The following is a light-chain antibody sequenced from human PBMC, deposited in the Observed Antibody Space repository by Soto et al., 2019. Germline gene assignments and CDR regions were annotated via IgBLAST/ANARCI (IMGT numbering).Light chain of an antibody. CDR1: QSFSGTY. CDR2: GTS. CDR3: QQYGSSRA. V-gene: IGKV3-20*01. J-gene: IGKJ1*01. Sequence: EIVLTQSPGTLSLSPGERATLSCRASQSFSGTYLAWYQQKPGQAPRLLIYGTSSRATGIPDRFSGSGSGTDFTLTISRLEPEDFAVYYCQQYGSSRAFGQGTKVEI.